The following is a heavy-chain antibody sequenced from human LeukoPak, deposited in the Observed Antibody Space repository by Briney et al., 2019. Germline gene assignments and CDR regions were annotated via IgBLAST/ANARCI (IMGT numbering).Heavy chain of an antibody. J-gene: IGHJ4*02. CDR2: INHSGST. D-gene: IGHD4-17*01. CDR1: GGSFSGYH. V-gene: IGHV4-34*01. Sequence: SETLSLTCAVYGGSFSGYHWSWIRQPPGKGLEWIGEINHSGSTNYNPSLKSRVTISADTSKNQFSLKLSSVTAADTAVYYCARRRRNYGARRTTLDYWGQGTLVTVSS. CDR3: ARRRRNYGARRTTLDY.